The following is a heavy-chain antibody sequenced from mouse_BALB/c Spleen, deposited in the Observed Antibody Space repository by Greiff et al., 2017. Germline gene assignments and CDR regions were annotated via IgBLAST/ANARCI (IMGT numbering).Heavy chain of an antibody. Sequence: QVQLQQSGAELMKPGASVKISCKATGYTFSSYWIEWVKQRPGHGLEWIGEILPGSGSTNYNEKFKGKATFTADTSSNTAYMQLSSLTSEDSAVYYCARGPGYYGSSYLAYWGQGTLVTVSA. CDR1: GYTFSSYW. J-gene: IGHJ3*01. CDR2: ILPGSGST. CDR3: ARGPGYYGSSYLAY. V-gene: IGHV1-9*01. D-gene: IGHD1-1*01.